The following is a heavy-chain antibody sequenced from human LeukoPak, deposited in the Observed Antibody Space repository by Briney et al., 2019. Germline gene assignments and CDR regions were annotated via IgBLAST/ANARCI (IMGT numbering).Heavy chain of an antibody. D-gene: IGHD6-19*01. CDR3: ASYSGWYCFDY. CDR1: GGTIRGYY. V-gene: IGHV4-4*07. CDR2: IYFSGST. J-gene: IGHJ4*02. Sequence: SETLSLTCAVSGGTIRGYYWNWIRQSPERGLEWIGHIYFSGSTNYNPSFKSRVTMSIDTSKNQFSLKLTSAIAADTAVYYCASYSGWYCFDYWGQGTLVTVSS.